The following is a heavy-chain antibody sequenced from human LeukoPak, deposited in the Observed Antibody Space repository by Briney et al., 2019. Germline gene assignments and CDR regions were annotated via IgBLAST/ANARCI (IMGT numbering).Heavy chain of an antibody. V-gene: IGHV4-39*07. J-gene: IGHJ2*01. Sequence: PSETLSLTCTVSGSSISSSSYYWGWIRQPPGKGLEWIGSIYYSGSTNYNPSLKSRVTISVDTSKNQFSLKLSSVTAADTAVYYCARGGFRRGYSYGYSWYFDLWGRGTLVTVSS. CDR2: IYYSGST. CDR1: GSSISSSSYY. CDR3: ARGGFRRGYSYGYSWYFDL. D-gene: IGHD5-18*01.